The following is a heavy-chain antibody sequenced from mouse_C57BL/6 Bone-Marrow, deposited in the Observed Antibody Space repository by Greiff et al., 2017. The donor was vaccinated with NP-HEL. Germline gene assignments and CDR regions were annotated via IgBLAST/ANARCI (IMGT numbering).Heavy chain of an antibody. CDR2: INPGSGGT. CDR3: ARVGRYFDV. CDR1: GYAFTNYL. J-gene: IGHJ1*03. V-gene: IGHV1-54*01. Sequence: QVQLQQSGAELVRPGTSVKVSCKASGYAFTNYLIEWVKQRPGQGLEWIGVINPGSGGTNYNEKFKGKATLTADKSSSTAYMQLSSLPSEDSAVYFCARVGRYFDVWGTGTTVTVSS.